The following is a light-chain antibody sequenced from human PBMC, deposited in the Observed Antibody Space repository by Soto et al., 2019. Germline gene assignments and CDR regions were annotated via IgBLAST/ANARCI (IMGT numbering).Light chain of an antibody. V-gene: IGKV3-15*01. CDR2: NAA. J-gene: IGKJ4*01. CDR1: QRIDTS. CDR3: QQYHNWLT. Sequence: EIVMTQSPATLSVSPGERATLSCRASQRIDTSLAWYQQRPGQAPRLLLYNAATRATGIPARFSGRGFGTEFTLTISSLQSEDFAVYYCQQYHNWLTFGGGTKVDIK.